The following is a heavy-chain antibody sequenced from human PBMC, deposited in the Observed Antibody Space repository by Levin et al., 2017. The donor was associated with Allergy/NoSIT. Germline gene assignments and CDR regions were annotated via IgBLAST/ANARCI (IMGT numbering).Heavy chain of an antibody. CDR3: ARRGTRDYYYYMDV. CDR2: IYPGDSDT. J-gene: IGHJ6*03. CDR1: GYSFTSYW. D-gene: IGHD1-1*01. V-gene: IGHV5-51*01. Sequence: PGGSLRLSCQGSGYSFTSYWIGWVRQMPGKGLEWMGIIYPGDSDTRYSPSFQGQVTISADKSISTAYLQWSSLKASDTAIDYCARRGTRDYYYYMDVWGKGTTVTVSS.